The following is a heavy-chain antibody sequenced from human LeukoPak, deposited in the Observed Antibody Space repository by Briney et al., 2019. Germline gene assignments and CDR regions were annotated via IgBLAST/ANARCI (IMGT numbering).Heavy chain of an antibody. D-gene: IGHD5-24*01. CDR3: ASGRDGYNS. J-gene: IGHJ4*02. V-gene: IGHV4-38-2*02. CDR2: IYHSGST. Sequence: SETLSLTCTVSGYSISSGYYWAWIRQPPGKGLEWIGSIYHSGSTYYNPSLKSRVTISVDTSKNQFSLKLNSVTAADTAVYYCASGRDGYNSWGQGTLVTVSS. CDR1: GYSISSGYY.